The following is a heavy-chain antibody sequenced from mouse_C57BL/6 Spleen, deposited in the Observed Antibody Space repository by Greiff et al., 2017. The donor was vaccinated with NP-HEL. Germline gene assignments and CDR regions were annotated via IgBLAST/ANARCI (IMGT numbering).Heavy chain of an antibody. J-gene: IGHJ2*01. CDR1: GYTFTSYW. D-gene: IGHD1-1*01. Sequence: QVQLKESGAELVMPGASVKLSCKASGYTFTSYWMHWVKQRPGQGLEWIGEIDPSDSYTNYNQKFKGKSTLTVDKSSSTAYMQLSSLTSEDSAVYYCARRYYYYGFDYWGQGTTLTVSS. V-gene: IGHV1-69*01. CDR2: IDPSDSYT. CDR3: ARRYYYYGFDY.